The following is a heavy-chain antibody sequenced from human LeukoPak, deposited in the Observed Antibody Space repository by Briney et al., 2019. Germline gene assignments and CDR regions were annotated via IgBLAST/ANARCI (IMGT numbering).Heavy chain of an antibody. Sequence: GGSLRLSCAASGFTFSSYSMNWVRQAPGKGLEWVSSISRSGDSTYYADSVKGRFTVSRDNSKNTLYLQMNSLRAEDTAVYYCAKNSGPFDYWGQGTLVTVSS. J-gene: IGHJ4*02. V-gene: IGHV3-23*01. CDR2: ISRSGDST. CDR1: GFTFSSYS. CDR3: AKNSGPFDY.